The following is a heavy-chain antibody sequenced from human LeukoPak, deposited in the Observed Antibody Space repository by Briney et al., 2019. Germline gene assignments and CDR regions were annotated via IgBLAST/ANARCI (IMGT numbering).Heavy chain of an antibody. Sequence: SETLSLTCTVSGGSISSGGYYWSWIRQHPGKGLEWIGYIYYSGSTYYNPSLKSRVTISVDTSKNQFSLKLSSVTAADTAVYYCAGVREVSYDSTGYFDYWGQGTLVTVSS. V-gene: IGHV4-31*03. J-gene: IGHJ4*02. D-gene: IGHD3-22*01. CDR3: AGVREVSYDSTGYFDY. CDR1: GGSISSGGYY. CDR2: IYYSGST.